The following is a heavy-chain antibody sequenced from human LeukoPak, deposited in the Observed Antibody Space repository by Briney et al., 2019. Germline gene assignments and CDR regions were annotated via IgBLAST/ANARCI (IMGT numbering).Heavy chain of an antibody. J-gene: IGHJ3*02. Sequence: GESLKISCKGSGYSFATYWISWVRQMPGKGLEWMGIIYPGDSDTRYSPSFQGQVTISADKSINTAYLQWNSLKASDTAMYYCATRYSSGWYDTFDIWGQGTMVTVSS. V-gene: IGHV5-51*01. D-gene: IGHD6-19*01. CDR2: IYPGDSDT. CDR1: GYSFATYW. CDR3: ATRYSSGWYDTFDI.